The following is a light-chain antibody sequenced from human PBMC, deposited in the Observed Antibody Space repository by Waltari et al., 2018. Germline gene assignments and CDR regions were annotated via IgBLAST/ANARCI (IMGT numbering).Light chain of an antibody. CDR1: QRITPY. CDR3: QQSFMFPFT. J-gene: IGKJ3*01. CDR2: TAS. Sequence: DIQMTQSPSSLSASVGDTVIMTCRASQRITPYLTWYQQKPGKAPTLLIFTASTLQSGVPSRFSGSGSETDFTLTISGLQPEDFATYYCQQSFMFPFTFGPGTKVDMK. V-gene: IGKV1-39*01.